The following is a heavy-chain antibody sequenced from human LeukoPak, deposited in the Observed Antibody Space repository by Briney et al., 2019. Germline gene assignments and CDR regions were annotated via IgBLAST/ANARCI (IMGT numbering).Heavy chain of an antibody. D-gene: IGHD3-3*01. CDR2: IYYSGST. J-gene: IGHJ6*03. CDR1: GGSISSISYY. V-gene: IGHV4-39*01. Sequence: SETLSLTCTVSGGSISSISYYWGWIRQPPGKGLEWIGSIYYSGSTYYNPSLKSQVTISVDTSKNQFSLKLSSVTAADTAVYYCARLPRGYDFWSGYYGDYYMDVWGKGTTVTVSS. CDR3: ARLPRGYDFWSGYYGDYYMDV.